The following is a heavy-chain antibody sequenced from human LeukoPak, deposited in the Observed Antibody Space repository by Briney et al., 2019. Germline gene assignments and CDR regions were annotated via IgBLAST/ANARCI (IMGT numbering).Heavy chain of an antibody. CDR3: ARVMVRGVTRPDY. J-gene: IGHJ4*02. Sequence: GGSLRLSCAASGFTFSSYAMHWVRQAPGKGLEWVAVISYDGSNKYYADSVKGRFTISRDNSKNTLYLQMNSLRAEDTAVYYCARVMVRGVTRPDYWGQGTLVTVSS. V-gene: IGHV3-30-3*01. CDR1: GFTFSSYA. CDR2: ISYDGSNK. D-gene: IGHD3-10*01.